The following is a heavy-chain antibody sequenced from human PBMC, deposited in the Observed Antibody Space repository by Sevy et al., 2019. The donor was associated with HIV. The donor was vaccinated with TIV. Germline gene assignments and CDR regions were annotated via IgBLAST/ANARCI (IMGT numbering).Heavy chain of an antibody. V-gene: IGHV3-33*01. J-gene: IGHJ4*02. CDR3: AGGGDWNDGGAKSGFDY. CDR1: GFTFSNYG. CDR2: IWNDGSNK. Sequence: GGSLRLSCAASGFTFSNYGMHWVRQAPGKGLEWVAVIWNDGSNKYYADSVKGRFTISRDNSKNTLYLQMNSLRVEDTAVYCCAGGGDWNDGGAKSGFDYWGQGTLVTVSS. D-gene: IGHD2-21*02.